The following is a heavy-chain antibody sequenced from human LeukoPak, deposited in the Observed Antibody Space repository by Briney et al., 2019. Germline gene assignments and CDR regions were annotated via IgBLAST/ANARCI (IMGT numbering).Heavy chain of an antibody. Sequence: PGGSLRLSCAASGFTFSSYAMHWVRQAPGKGLEWVAVISYDGSNKYYADSVKGRFTISRDNSKNTLYLQMNSLRAEDTAVYYCARGDSSGYRTLDYWGQGTLATVSS. J-gene: IGHJ4*02. CDR2: ISYDGSNK. CDR1: GFTFSSYA. CDR3: ARGDSSGYRTLDY. D-gene: IGHD3-22*01. V-gene: IGHV3-30-3*01.